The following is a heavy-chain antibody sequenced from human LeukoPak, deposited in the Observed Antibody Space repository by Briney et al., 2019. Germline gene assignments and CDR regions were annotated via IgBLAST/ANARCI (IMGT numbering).Heavy chain of an antibody. Sequence: GGSLRLSCAASGFTFSSYAMGWVRQAPGKGLEWVSGISGSGDNTYYADSVKGRFTISRDNSKNTLYVQVNSLGTEDTAAYYCAKGSYYDSSGSFYFDYWGQGTLVTVSS. CDR3: AKGSYYDSSGSFYFDY. J-gene: IGHJ4*02. CDR2: ISGSGDNT. D-gene: IGHD3-22*01. CDR1: GFTFSSYA. V-gene: IGHV3-23*01.